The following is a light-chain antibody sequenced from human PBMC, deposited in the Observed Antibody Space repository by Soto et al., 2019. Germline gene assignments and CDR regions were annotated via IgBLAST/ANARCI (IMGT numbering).Light chain of an antibody. V-gene: IGKV3-15*01. CDR2: GAS. CDR3: QQYNNWSPWT. CDR1: QSVSSD. J-gene: IGKJ1*01. Sequence: EIVMTQSPATLSVSPGEGATLSCRASQSVSSDLAWYQQKPGQAPRLLIYGASTRATGSPAKFSGSGSGTEFSLTISSLQSEDFAVYYCQQYNNWSPWTFGQGTKVEI.